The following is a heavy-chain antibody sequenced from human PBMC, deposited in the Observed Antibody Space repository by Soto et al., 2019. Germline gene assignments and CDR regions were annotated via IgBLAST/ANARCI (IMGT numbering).Heavy chain of an antibody. J-gene: IGHJ6*02. CDR1: GYAFTSYY. CDR3: ARDLRPLLYYYGSGNYYYGMDV. V-gene: IGHV1-69*13. D-gene: IGHD3-10*01. Sequence: ASVKGSCRASGYAFTSYYMHWVRQAPGQGREWMGGIIPIFGTANYAQKFQGRVTITADESTSTAYMELSSLRSEDTAVYYCARDLRPLLYYYGSGNYYYGMDVWGQGTTVTVSS. CDR2: IIPIFGTA.